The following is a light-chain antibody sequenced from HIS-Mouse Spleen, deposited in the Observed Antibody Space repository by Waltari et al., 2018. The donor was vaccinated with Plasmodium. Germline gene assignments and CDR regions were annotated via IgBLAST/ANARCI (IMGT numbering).Light chain of an antibody. Sequence: QSALTQPRSVSGSPGQSVTISCTGTSRDVGGYNYVSCDQQHPGKAPKLMIYDVSKRPSGVPDRFSGSKSGNTASLTISGLQAEDEADYYCCSYAGSYTLVFGGGTKLTVL. CDR2: DVS. CDR1: SRDVGGYNY. J-gene: IGLJ2*01. V-gene: IGLV2-11*01. CDR3: CSYAGSYTLV.